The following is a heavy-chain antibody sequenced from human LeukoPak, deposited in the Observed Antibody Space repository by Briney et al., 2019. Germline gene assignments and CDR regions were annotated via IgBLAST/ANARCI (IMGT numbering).Heavy chain of an antibody. CDR3: ASCPGGYSGYDLPDYYYYYMDV. CDR1: GGTFSSYA. Sequence: GASVKVSCKASGGTFSSYAISWVRQAPGQGLEWMGRIIPILGIANYAQKFRGRVTITTDESTSTAYMELSSLRSEDTAVYYCASCPGGYSGYDLPDYYYYYMDVWGKGTTVTVSS. J-gene: IGHJ6*03. V-gene: IGHV1-69*04. CDR2: IIPILGIA. D-gene: IGHD5-12*01.